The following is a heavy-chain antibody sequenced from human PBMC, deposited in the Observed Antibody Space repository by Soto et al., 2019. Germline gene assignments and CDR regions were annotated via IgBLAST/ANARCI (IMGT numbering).Heavy chain of an antibody. J-gene: IGHJ4*01. CDR1: GFTFSNYW. D-gene: IGHD3-16*02. Sequence: EVQLVESGGGLVLPGGSLRLSCAASGFTFSNYWMSWVRQAPGKGLEWVANMKEDGTGEHYVNSVKGLFTIFRNNAKSLLYPHTNSMSAEDTAVYYCARGAFQTWENYPLAYWGHGTLVTVST. CDR2: MKEDGTGE. CDR3: ARGAFQTWENYPLAY. V-gene: IGHV3-7*04.